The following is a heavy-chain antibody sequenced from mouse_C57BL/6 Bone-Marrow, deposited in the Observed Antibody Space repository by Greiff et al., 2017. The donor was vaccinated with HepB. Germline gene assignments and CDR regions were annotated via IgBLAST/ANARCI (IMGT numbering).Heavy chain of an antibody. CDR1: GYAFTNYL. D-gene: IGHD2-2*01. CDR3: ATSTMVTRSLFDY. CDR2: INPGSGGT. Sequence: QVQLQQSGAELVRPGTSVKVSCKASGYAFTNYLIEWVKQRPGQGLEWIGVINPGSGGTNYNEKFKGKATLTADKSSSTAYMQLSSLTSEDSAVYFCATSTMVTRSLFDYWGQGTTLTVSS. J-gene: IGHJ2*01. V-gene: IGHV1-54*01.